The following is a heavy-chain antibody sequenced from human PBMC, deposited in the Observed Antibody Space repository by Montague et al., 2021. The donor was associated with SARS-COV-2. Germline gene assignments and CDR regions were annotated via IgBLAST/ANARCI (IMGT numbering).Heavy chain of an antibody. J-gene: IGHJ6*02. V-gene: IGHV4-39*07. Sequence: SETLSLTCTVSGGSISSSSYYWGWLRQPPGKGLEWIGSIYYSGSTCYNPSLKSRVTISVDTSKNQFSLKLSSVTAADTAVYYCARDKAEYIVVVPAVPLAYGMDVWGQGTTVTVSS. CDR3: ARDKAEYIVVVPAVPLAYGMDV. CDR1: GGSISSSSYY. CDR2: IYYSGST. D-gene: IGHD2-2*01.